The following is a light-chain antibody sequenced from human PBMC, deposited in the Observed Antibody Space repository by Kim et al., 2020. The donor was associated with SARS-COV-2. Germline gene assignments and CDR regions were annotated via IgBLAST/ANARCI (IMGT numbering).Light chain of an antibody. J-gene: IGLJ1*01. Sequence: GGTARIAGGGNKIGRKRGHWYQRKHGQAPAPGIVYDTDRPSGIPERFSGSDSGNTATLTISRVEAGDEADYYCQVWDSSRDHRGYVFGTGTKVTVL. CDR2: YDT. CDR3: QVWDSSRDHRGYV. V-gene: IGLV3-21*04. CDR1: KIGRKR.